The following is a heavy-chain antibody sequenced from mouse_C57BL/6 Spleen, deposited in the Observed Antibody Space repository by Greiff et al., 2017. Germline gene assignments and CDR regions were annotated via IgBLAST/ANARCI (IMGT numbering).Heavy chain of an antibody. J-gene: IGHJ2*01. CDR1: GYTFTSYG. Sequence: VQLQQPGAELVRPGASVKLSCKASGYTFTSYGMHWVKQRPGQGLEWIGEIDPRSGNTYYNQKFKGKATLTVDKSSSTAYMELRSLTSEDSAVYFCARDYYCSSRYYFDYWGQGTTLTVSS. D-gene: IGHD1-1*01. V-gene: IGHV1-81*01. CDR3: ARDYYCSSRYYFDY. CDR2: IDPRSGNT.